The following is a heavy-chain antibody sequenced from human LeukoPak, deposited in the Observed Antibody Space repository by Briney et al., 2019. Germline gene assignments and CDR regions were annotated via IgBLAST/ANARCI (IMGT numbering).Heavy chain of an antibody. CDR2: ISSSGSTI. D-gene: IGHD6-6*01. J-gene: IGHJ4*02. CDR1: GFTFSSYE. V-gene: IGHV3-48*03. Sequence: GSLRLSCAASGFTFSSYEMNWVRQAPGKGLEWVSYISSSGSTIYYADSVKGRFTISRDNAKNSLYLQMSSLRAEDTAVYYCARDSRPNSSSSRKDFDYWGQGTLVTVSS. CDR3: ARDSRPNSSSSRKDFDY.